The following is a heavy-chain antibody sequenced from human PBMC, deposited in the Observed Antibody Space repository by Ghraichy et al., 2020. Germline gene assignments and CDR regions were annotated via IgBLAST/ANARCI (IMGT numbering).Heavy chain of an antibody. Sequence: GGSLRLSCAASGFIFDDFTMHWVRQVPGKGLEWVSLISWDGGDTYYADSVKGRFTISRDNGKNSLFLQMNSLKAEDTALYYCAKDNGFWSGYYVGGGPAIDYWGQGALVTVSS. D-gene: IGHD3-3*01. V-gene: IGHV3-43*01. J-gene: IGHJ4*02. CDR2: ISWDGGDT. CDR3: AKDNGFWSGYYVGGGPAIDY. CDR1: GFIFDDFT.